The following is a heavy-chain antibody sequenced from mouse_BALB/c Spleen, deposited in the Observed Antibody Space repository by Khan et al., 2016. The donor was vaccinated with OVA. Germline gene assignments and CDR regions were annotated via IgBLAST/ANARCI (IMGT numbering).Heavy chain of an antibody. Sequence: VQLKESGPGLVKPSQSLSLTCTVTGYSITSEYAWNWIRQFPGNKLEWMGYINYSGNTRYNPSLKSRISITRDKSKNQFFLQLNSVTTEDTATYYCARKDYYDYDPFPYWGQGTLVTVSA. CDR1: GYSITSEYA. J-gene: IGHJ3*01. V-gene: IGHV3-2*02. CDR3: ARKDYYDYDPFPY. D-gene: IGHD2-4*01. CDR2: INYSGNT.